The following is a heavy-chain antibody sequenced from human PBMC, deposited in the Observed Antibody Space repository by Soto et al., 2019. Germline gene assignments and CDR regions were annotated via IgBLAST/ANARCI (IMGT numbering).Heavy chain of an antibody. CDR1: GYTFTSYD. CDR3: ASGNRGSGKGRRDY. Sequence: QVQLVQSGAEVKKPGASVKVSCKASGYTFTSYDINWVRQATGQGLEWMGWMNPNSGNTGYAQKFQGRVTMTRNTSISTAYMELRSLRDEDTAVYYCASGNRGSGKGRRDYWGQGTLVTVSS. J-gene: IGHJ4*02. V-gene: IGHV1-8*01. CDR2: MNPNSGNT. D-gene: IGHD2-15*01.